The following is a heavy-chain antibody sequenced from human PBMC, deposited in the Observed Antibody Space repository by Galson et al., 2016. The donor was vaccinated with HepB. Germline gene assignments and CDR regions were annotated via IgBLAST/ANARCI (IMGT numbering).Heavy chain of an antibody. CDR1: GYSFTTFA. V-gene: IGHV1-18*01. CDR3: TRGTGEFLGWAY. D-gene: IGHD3-10*01. CDR2: ISAHNGNT. Sequence: SVKVSCKASGYSFTTFAITWVRQAPGHGLEWMGWISAHNGNTNYAQNLQGRVTMTTDTSTSTAYMELGSLRSDDTALYYCTRGTGEFLGWAYWGQGTLVTVPS. J-gene: IGHJ4*02.